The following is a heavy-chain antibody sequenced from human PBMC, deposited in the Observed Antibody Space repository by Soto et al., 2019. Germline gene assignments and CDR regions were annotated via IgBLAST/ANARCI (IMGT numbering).Heavy chain of an antibody. D-gene: IGHD2-15*01. CDR3: ARGHLGITTTGTWYDFDY. CDR2: IYYSGRT. Sequence: WTWIRQPPGKGLEYIGYIYYSGRTYYHPSLKSRVTISVDTSKNQFSLKLSSVTAADTAVYYCARGHLGITTTGTWYDFDYWGQGTLVTVSS. V-gene: IGHV4-59*01. J-gene: IGHJ4*02.